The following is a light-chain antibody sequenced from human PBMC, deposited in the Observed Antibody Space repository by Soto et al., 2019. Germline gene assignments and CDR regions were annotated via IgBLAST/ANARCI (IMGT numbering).Light chain of an antibody. CDR2: EVS. CDR3: TSYTISSTLVV. CDR1: SIYNY. Sequence: QLVLTQPASVSGSPGQSITISCTGTSIYNYVSWYQHHPGKAPKLMIYEVSNRPSGVSHRFSGSRSGNTASLTISGLQAEDEADYYCTSYTISSTLVVFGGGTKVTVL. V-gene: IGLV2-14*01. J-gene: IGLJ3*02.